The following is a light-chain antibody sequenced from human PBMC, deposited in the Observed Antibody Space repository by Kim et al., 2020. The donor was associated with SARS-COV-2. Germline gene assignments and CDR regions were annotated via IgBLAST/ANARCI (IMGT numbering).Light chain of an antibody. CDR2: YDS. J-gene: IGLJ3*02. V-gene: IGLV3-21*04. CDR3: QGWDSSSDHPV. CDR1: NIGSKS. Sequence: YELTQPPSVSVAPGKTARITCGGNNIGSKSVHWYQQKPGQAPVLVIYYDSDRPSGIPERFSGSNSGNTATLTISRVEAGDEADYYCQGWDSSSDHPVFGG.